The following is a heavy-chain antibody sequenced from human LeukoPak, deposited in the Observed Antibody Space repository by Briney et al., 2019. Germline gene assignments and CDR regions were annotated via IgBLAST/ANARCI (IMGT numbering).Heavy chain of an antibody. CDR3: ARVAVQMSTEYYFDY. CDR1: GYTFTDYD. J-gene: IGHJ4*02. Sequence: ASVKVSCKASGYTFTDYDINWVRQAPGRGPEWMGWVTPHGGNTAYAQKFQGRVTMTRNTSISTAFMELSSLRSDDTAVYYCARVAVQMSTEYYFDYWGQGTLVTVSS. CDR2: VTPHGGNT. D-gene: IGHD5-24*01. V-gene: IGHV1-8*01.